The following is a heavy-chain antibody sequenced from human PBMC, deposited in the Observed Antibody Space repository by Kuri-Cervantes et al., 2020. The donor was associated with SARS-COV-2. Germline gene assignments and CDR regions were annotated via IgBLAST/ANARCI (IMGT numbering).Heavy chain of an antibody. J-gene: IGHJ4*02. D-gene: IGHD5-12*01. V-gene: IGHV4-4*07. Sequence: GSLRLSCTVSGGSISSYYWSWIRQPAGKGLEWIGRIYTSGSTNYNPSLKSRVTISVDTSKNQFSLKLSSVTAADTAVYYCARGLSGVDWGQGTLVTVSS. CDR1: GGSISSYY. CDR3: ARGLSGVD. CDR2: IYTSGST.